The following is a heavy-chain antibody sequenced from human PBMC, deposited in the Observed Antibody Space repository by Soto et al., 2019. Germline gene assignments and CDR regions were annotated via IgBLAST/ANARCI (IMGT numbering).Heavy chain of an antibody. CDR3: AAGAAHCCSTAYFYSDPEL. V-gene: IGHV4-4*02. Sequence: QVQLQESGPGLVKPSGTLSLTCAVSSGSISTNNWWSWVRQPPGKGLEWIVEIHHSGTTNYNPSLKSRVTMSVVKAKNHFSLDPSPVPPAPCSRNNCAAGAAHCCSTAYFYSDPELWGCGTRVPVTS. J-gene: IGHJ2*01. CDR1: SGSISTNNW. CDR2: IHHSGTT. D-gene: IGHD2-15*01.